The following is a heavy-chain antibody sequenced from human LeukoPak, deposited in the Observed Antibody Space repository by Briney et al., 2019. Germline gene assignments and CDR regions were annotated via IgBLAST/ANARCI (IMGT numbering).Heavy chain of an antibody. Sequence: GASVKVSCKASGYTFTSYGISWVRQAPGQGLEWMGWISAYNGNTNYAQKLQGRVTMTTDTSTSTAYMELRSLRSDDTAVYYCARDCSGGSCYSPMDTARYYYYYGMDVWGKGTTVTVSS. CDR3: ARDCSGGSCYSPMDTARYYYYYGMDV. J-gene: IGHJ6*04. CDR1: GYTFTSYG. D-gene: IGHD2-15*01. CDR2: ISAYNGNT. V-gene: IGHV1-18*04.